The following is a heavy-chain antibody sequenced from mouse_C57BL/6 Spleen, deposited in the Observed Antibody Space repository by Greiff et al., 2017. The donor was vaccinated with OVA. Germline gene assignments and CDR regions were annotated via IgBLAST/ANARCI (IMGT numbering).Heavy chain of an antibody. Sequence: VQLKHSGPELVKPGASVKISCKASGYTFTDYYMNWVKQSHGKSLEWIGDINPNNGGTSYNQKFKGKATLTVDKSSSTAYMELRSLTSEDSAVYYCARDGSSLYYFDYWGQGTTLTVSS. J-gene: IGHJ2*01. V-gene: IGHV1-26*01. CDR1: GYTFTDYY. CDR3: ARDGSSLYYFDY. CDR2: INPNNGGT. D-gene: IGHD1-1*01.